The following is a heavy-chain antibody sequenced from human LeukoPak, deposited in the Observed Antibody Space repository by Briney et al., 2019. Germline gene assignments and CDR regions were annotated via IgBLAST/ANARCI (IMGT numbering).Heavy chain of an antibody. CDR3: AREGGPYRPLDY. CDR1: GGSFSGYY. J-gene: IGHJ4*02. Sequence: SETLSLTCAVYGGSFSGYYWSWIRQPPGKGLEWIGEINHSGSTNYNPSLKSRVTISVDKSENHISLKLTSVTAADTAVYYCAREGGPYRPLDYSGQGTLVAVAS. V-gene: IGHV4-34*01. CDR2: INHSGST.